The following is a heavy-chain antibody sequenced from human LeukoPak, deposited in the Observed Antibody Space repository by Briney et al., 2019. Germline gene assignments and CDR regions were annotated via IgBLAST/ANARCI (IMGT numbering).Heavy chain of an antibody. CDR1: GFTFSTYD. Sequence: GGSLRLSCIVSGFTFSTYDMHWVRHAPGKGLEWVAVIWSDGSNKYYTDSVKGRFTISRDNPKNTLYLQMNSLRVEDTAVYHCARGLDLGYFQRWGQGTLVTVSS. D-gene: IGHD4-11*01. CDR2: IWSDGSNK. CDR3: ARGLDLGYFQR. V-gene: IGHV3-33*01. J-gene: IGHJ1*01.